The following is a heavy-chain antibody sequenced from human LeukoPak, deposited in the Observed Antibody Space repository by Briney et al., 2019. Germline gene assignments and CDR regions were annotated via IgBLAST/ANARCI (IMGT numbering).Heavy chain of an antibody. V-gene: IGHV3-11*01. CDR2: ISSSGSTI. D-gene: IGHD2-15*01. CDR1: GFTFSDYY. CDR3: AKAPVTTCSGAYCYPFDY. J-gene: IGHJ4*02. Sequence: GGSLRLSCAASGFTFSDYYMSWIRQAPGKGLEWVSYISSSGSTIYYADSVKGRFTISRDNAKNSLYLQMNSLRAEDAAVYYCAKAPVTTCSGAYCYPFDYWGQGTLVTVSS.